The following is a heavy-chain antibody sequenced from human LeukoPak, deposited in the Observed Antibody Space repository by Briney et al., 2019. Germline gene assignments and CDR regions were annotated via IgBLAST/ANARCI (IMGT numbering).Heavy chain of an antibody. J-gene: IGHJ4*02. V-gene: IGHV4-59*08. CDR1: GGSISSYY. CDR2: INYSGST. CDR3: TRRGRNNWGEGNDY. D-gene: IGHD1-1*01. Sequence: PSETLSLTCAVSGGSISSYYWSWVRQPPGKGLEWIGYINYSGSTNSNPSLKSRVTMSVDTSKNQFTLKLSSVTAADTAFYCCTRRGRNNWGEGNDYWGQGTLVTVSS.